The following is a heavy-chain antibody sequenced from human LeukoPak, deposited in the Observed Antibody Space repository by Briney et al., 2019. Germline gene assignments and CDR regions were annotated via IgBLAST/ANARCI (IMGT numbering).Heavy chain of an antibody. J-gene: IGHJ4*02. Sequence: ASVKVSCKASGYTFTTYDINWVRQATGQGLEWMGWMNPNSGNTGYAQKFQGRVTMTRNTSMSTAYMELNSLRSEDTAVYYCARANYYGSGRKDLDYWGQGTLVTVSS. CDR1: GYTFTTYD. CDR2: MNPNSGNT. CDR3: ARANYYGSGRKDLDY. D-gene: IGHD3-10*01. V-gene: IGHV1-8*01.